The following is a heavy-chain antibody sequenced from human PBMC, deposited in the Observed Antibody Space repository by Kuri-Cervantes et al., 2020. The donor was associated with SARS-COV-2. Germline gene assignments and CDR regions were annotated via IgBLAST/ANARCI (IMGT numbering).Heavy chain of an antibody. CDR3: AKDLSGSFAFDY. J-gene: IGHJ4*02. D-gene: IGHD1-26*01. V-gene: IGHV3-74*01. Sequence: GGSLRLSCAASGFTFSSYWMHWVRQAPGRGLVWVSRINSDGSSTSYADSVKGRFTISRDNAKNTLYLQMNSLRAEDTAVYYCAKDLSGSFAFDYWGQGTLVTVSS. CDR2: INSDGSST. CDR1: GFTFSSYW.